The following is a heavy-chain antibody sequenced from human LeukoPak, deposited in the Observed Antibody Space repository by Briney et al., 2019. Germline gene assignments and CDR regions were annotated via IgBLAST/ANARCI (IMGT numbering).Heavy chain of an antibody. J-gene: IGHJ4*02. D-gene: IGHD6-19*01. CDR3: AKDGRYSSASYQGDYFDY. Sequence: GGPLRLSCAASGFTFSSYGMHWVRQAPGKGLEGVTFIWYDGTNKYYADSVKGRFTISRDNSKNTLYLQMNSLRAEDTAVYYCAKDGRYSSASYQGDYFDYWGQGTLVTVSS. CDR2: IWYDGTNK. CDR1: GFTFSSYG. V-gene: IGHV3-30*02.